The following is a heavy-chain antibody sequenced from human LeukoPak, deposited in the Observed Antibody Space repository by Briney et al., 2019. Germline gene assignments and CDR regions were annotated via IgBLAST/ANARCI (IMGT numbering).Heavy chain of an antibody. V-gene: IGHV1-18*04. CDR3: ARAPGYCSSTSCSPIHNWFDH. Sequence: ASVKVSCKASGYTFTSYGISWVRQAPEQGLEYMGWISAYNGNTNYAQKLQGRVTMTTDTSTSTAYMELRSLRSDDTAVYYCARAPGYCSSTSCSPIHNWFDHCGQGTLVTVSS. CDR1: GYTFTSYG. J-gene: IGHJ5*02. D-gene: IGHD2-2*01. CDR2: ISAYNGNT.